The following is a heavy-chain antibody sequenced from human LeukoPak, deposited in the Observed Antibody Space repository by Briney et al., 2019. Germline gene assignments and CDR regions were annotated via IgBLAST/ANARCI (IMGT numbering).Heavy chain of an antibody. CDR3: ARWVGATLYYFDY. V-gene: IGHV1-2*02. CDR1: GYTFTGYY. CDR2: INPNSGGT. D-gene: IGHD1-26*01. Sequence: ASVKVSCKASGYTFTGYYMHWVRQAPGQGLEWMGWINPNSGGTNYAQKFQGRVTMTRDTSISTAYMELSRLGSDDTAVYYCARWVGATLYYFDYWGQGTLVTVSS. J-gene: IGHJ4*02.